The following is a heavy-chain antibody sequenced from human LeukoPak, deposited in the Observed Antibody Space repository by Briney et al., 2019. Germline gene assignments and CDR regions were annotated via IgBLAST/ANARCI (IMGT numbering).Heavy chain of an antibody. Sequence: GGSLRLSCTASGFTFSSYSMNWVRQAPGTGLEWVSSISSNSLYRNYAASLKGRFTISRDNAKNSPYLQMNSLGAEDTAVYYCARDYLYSSYDAFDIWGQGTMLTVSS. V-gene: IGHV3-21*06. J-gene: IGHJ3*02. CDR3: ARDYLYSSYDAFDI. CDR2: ISSNSLYR. D-gene: IGHD6-6*01. CDR1: GFTFSSYS.